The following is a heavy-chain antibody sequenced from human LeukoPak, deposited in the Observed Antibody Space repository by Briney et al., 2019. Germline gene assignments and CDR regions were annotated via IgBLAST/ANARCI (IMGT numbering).Heavy chain of an antibody. CDR2: IYVAGNT. J-gene: IGHJ4*02. CDR3: AKLHIFGVVIPPFDY. Sequence: GGSLRLSCAGSGFTFSNYWMTWVRQAPGKGLEWVSVIYVAGNTYHADSVKGRFTISRDNSKNTLYLQMNSLRAEDTAVYYCAKLHIFGVVIPPFDYWGQGTLVTVSS. D-gene: IGHD3-3*01. V-gene: IGHV3-66*02. CDR1: GFTFSNYW.